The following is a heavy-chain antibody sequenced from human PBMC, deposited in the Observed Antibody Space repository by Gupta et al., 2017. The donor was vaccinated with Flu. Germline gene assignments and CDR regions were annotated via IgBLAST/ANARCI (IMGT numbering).Heavy chain of an antibody. J-gene: IGHJ6*02. Sequence: EVQLVESGGTLVQPGGSLSLSFVAPGFNLGRSGMNWVRQAPGKGLVWVSRINTDGSSTTYAGSVRGRFTISRDNAKNTLYLRMNSLRAEDTAVYYCARDLATVAASTLDYYYGMDVWGQGTTVTVFS. CDR2: INTDGSST. CDR1: GFNLGRSG. D-gene: IGHD6-25*01. V-gene: IGHV3-74*01. CDR3: ARDLATVAASTLDYYYGMDV.